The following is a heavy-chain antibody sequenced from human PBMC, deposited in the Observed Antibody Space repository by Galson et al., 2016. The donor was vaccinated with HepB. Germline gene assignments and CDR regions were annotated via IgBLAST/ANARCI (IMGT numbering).Heavy chain of an antibody. J-gene: IGHJ4*02. CDR2: VIPIFGTM. CDR1: GGFFTSYA. D-gene: IGHD5-18*01. CDR3: ARGSYGYDYGFFED. Sequence: SVKVSCKGSGGFFTSYAISWVRQAPGQGLEWMGGVIPIFGTMHYAHKFQGRVTITADRSTNTAYMEINNLKSEDAAVYYCARGSYGYDYGFFEDWGQGTLVTVSS. V-gene: IGHV1-69*06.